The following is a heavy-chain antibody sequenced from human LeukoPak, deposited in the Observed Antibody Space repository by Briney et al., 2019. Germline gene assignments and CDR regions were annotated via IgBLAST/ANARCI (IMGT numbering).Heavy chain of an antibody. D-gene: IGHD2-15*01. CDR1: GFTFSSYW. CDR2: INSDGSST. CDR3: ARDGILGSHDS. Sequence: GGSLRLSCAASGFTFSSYWMHWVRQAPGKGLVWVSRINSDGSSTSYADSVKGRFTISRDNAKNTLGLQMNSLRAEDTAVYYCARDGILGSHDSWGQGTLVTVSS. V-gene: IGHV3-74*01. J-gene: IGHJ4*02.